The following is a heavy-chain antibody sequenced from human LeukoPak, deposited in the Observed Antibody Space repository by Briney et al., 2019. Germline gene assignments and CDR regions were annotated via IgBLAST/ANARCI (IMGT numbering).Heavy chain of an antibody. D-gene: IGHD3-10*01. Sequence: GGSLRLSCVASGITFSSYSMNWVRQAPGKGLEWVSYINSFSGTINYADSVKGRFTISRDNSKNTLYLQMNRLRAEDTAVYHCARAPIDYYGSGSYYPLDYWGQGTLVTVSS. CDR1: GITFSSYS. V-gene: IGHV3-48*01. CDR3: ARAPIDYYGSGSYYPLDY. CDR2: INSFSGTI. J-gene: IGHJ4*02.